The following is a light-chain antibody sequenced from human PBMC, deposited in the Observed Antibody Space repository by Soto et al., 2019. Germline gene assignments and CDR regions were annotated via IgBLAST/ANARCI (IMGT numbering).Light chain of an antibody. CDR1: SSDVGGYDH. J-gene: IGLJ1*01. V-gene: IGLV2-8*01. CDR3: SSDAGNYNYV. CDR2: EVT. Sequence: QSALTQPPSASGSPGQSVTIPCTGTSSDVGGYDHASWYQQHPGKAPKLMIYEVTKRPAGVPDRFSGSKSGNTASLTVSGLQAEDEADYFCSSDAGNYNYVFGTGTKV.